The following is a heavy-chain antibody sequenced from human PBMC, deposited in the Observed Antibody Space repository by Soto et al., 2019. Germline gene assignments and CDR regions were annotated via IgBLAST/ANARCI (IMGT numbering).Heavy chain of an antibody. CDR1: GFTFSSYE. Sequence: GALRLSCAASGFTFSSYEMNWVRQAPGKGLEWVSYISSSGSTIYYADSVKGRFTISRDNAKNSLYLQMNSLRAEDTAVYYCARDSKIVVVPAATPNVYYYYYGMDVWGQGTTVTVSS. CDR2: ISSSGSTI. CDR3: ARDSKIVVVPAATPNVYYYYYGMDV. J-gene: IGHJ6*02. V-gene: IGHV3-48*03. D-gene: IGHD2-2*01.